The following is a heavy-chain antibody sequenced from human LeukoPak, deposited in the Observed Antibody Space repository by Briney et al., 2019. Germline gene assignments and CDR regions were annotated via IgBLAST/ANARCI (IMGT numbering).Heavy chain of an antibody. J-gene: IGHJ4*02. Sequence: GGSLRLSCAASGFTFSSYSMNWVRQAPGKGLEWVSSISSSSSYIYYADSVKGRFTISRDNAKNSLYLQMNSLRAEDTAVYYCASALWIQLRPYFDYWGQGTLVTVSS. V-gene: IGHV3-21*04. D-gene: IGHD5-18*01. CDR2: ISSSSSYI. CDR3: ASALWIQLRPYFDY. CDR1: GFTFSSYS.